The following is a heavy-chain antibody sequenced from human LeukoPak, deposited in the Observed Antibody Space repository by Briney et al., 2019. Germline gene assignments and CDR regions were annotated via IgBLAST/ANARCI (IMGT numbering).Heavy chain of an antibody. CDR2: ISSSSSNI. D-gene: IGHD6-13*01. Sequence: GGSLRLSCAASGFTFSNYNMNWVRQAPGKGLEWVSYISSSSSNIYYADSVKGRFTISRDNAKNSLYLQMNSLRAEETAVYYCARGLAAAGKRAFDIWGQGTMVTVSP. V-gene: IGHV3-48*04. CDR3: ARGLAAAGKRAFDI. J-gene: IGHJ3*02. CDR1: GFTFSNYN.